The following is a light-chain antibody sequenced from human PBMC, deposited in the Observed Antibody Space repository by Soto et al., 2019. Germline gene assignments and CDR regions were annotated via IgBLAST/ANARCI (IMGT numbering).Light chain of an antibody. J-gene: IGLJ1*01. CDR3: SSYTSSSTLVYV. CDR1: SSDVVGYNY. V-gene: IGLV2-14*01. Sequence: SVLTQPASVSGSPGQSITISCTGTSSDVVGYNYVSWYQQHPGKAPKLMIYDVSNRPSGVSNRFSGSKSGNTASLTISGLQAEDEADYYCSSYTSSSTLVYVFGTGTKVTVL. CDR2: DVS.